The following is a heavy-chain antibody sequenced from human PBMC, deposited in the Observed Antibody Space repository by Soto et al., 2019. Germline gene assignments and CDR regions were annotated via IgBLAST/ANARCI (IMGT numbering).Heavy chain of an antibody. CDR2: MYYSGGA. V-gene: IGHV4-39*01. J-gene: IGHJ5*01. D-gene: IGHD2-15*01. CDR1: GASIHNSHSF. CDR3: GRVVEGATRHTDFDS. Sequence: ETLSLTCSVSGASIHNSHSFWGWIRQPPGKGLEFIGSMYYSGGANYNPSLKSRVTISLDTSKNQFSLTVNSVTAADTAIYYCGRVVEGATRHTDFDSWGQGTLVTVSS.